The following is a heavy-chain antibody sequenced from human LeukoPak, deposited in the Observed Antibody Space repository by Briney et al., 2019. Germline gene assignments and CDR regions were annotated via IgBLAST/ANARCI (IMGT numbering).Heavy chain of an antibody. J-gene: IGHJ4*02. CDR1: GFTFRSYA. CDR2: ISSTGGST. V-gene: IGHV3-23*01. CDR3: AKRDLPY. Sequence: GGSLRLSCAASGFTFRSYAMSWVRQAPGKGLEWVSTISSTGGSTYYADSVKGRFTISRDSSKNTLYLQMTTLRADDTAVYYCAKRDLPYWGQGTLVTVSS.